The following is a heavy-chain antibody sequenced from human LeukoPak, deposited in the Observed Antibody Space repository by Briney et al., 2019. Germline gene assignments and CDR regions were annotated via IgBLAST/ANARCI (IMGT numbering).Heavy chain of an antibody. J-gene: IGHJ4*02. D-gene: IGHD4-17*01. V-gene: IGHV4-30-2*01. CDR2: IYHSGST. CDR1: GGSISSGGYS. CDR3: ARDAYGDSNGINYFDY. Sequence: SETLSLTCAVSGGSISSGGYSWSWIRQPPGKGLEWIGYIYHSGSTYYNPSLKSRVTISVDRSKNQFSLKLSSVTAADTAVYYCARDAYGDSNGINYFDYWGQGTLVTVSS.